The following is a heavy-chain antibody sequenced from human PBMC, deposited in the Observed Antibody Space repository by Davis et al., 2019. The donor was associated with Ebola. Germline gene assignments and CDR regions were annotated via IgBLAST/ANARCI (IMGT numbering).Heavy chain of an antibody. CDR1: GFTFSSYS. CDR3: ARDREGYDFWSGLEV. J-gene: IGHJ4*02. V-gene: IGHV3-21*01. CDR2: ISSSSSYI. D-gene: IGHD3-3*01. Sequence: GESLKISCAASGFTFSSYSMNWVRQAPGKGLEWVSSISSSSSYIYYADSVKGRFTISRDNAKNSLYLQMNSLRAEDTAVYYCARDREGYDFWSGLEVWGQGTLVTVSS.